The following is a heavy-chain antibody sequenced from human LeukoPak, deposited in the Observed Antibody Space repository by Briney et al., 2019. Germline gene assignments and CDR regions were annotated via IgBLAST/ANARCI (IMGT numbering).Heavy chain of an antibody. V-gene: IGHV1-46*04. CDR3: ACGGEYGIFAGYYSD. CDR1: VSTFTSSY. D-gene: IGHD3-9*01. Sequence: ASVKLSCKASVSTFTSSYMHWMRQAPAQGLEWRGIINPSGGSTSYAQKLQGRVTMTRDTSTSTVYMELSSLRSDDTAVYYCACGGEYGIFAGYYSDWGQGTLVTVSS. J-gene: IGHJ4*02. CDR2: INPSGGST.